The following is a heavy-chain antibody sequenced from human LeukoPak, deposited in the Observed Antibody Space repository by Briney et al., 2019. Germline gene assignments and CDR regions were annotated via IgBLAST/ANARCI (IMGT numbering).Heavy chain of an antibody. CDR1: GYTFTSYG. J-gene: IGHJ4*02. Sequence: SVKVSCKASGYTFTSYGISWVRQAPGQGLEWMGGIIPIFGTANYAQKFQGRVTITTDESTSTAYMELSSLRSEDTAVYYCAAVAGTLSDYWGQGTLVTVSS. V-gene: IGHV1-69*05. D-gene: IGHD6-19*01. CDR2: IIPIFGTA. CDR3: AAVAGTLSDY.